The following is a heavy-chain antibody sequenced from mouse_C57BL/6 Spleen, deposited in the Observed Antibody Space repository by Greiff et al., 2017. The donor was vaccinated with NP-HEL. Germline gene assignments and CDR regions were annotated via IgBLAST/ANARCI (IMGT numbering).Heavy chain of an antibody. V-gene: IGHV1-63*01. Sequence: VQLQQSGAELVRPGTSVKMSCKASGYTFTNYWMGWVKQRPGHGLEWIGDIYPGGGDTNYNEKFKGKATLTVDKSSSTAYMQLSSLTSEDSGSCFCARRRDYAMDDWGQGTSVTVAS. CDR1: GYTFTNYW. J-gene: IGHJ4*01. CDR2: IYPGGGDT. CDR3: ARRRDYAMDD.